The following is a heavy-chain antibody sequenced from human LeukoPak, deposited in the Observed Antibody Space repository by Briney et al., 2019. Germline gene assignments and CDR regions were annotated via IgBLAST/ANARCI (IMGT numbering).Heavy chain of an antibody. CDR3: AKGWPVAWTGGPGVTFDY. J-gene: IGHJ4*02. CDR1: GFTFSSYP. V-gene: IGHV3-23*01. Sequence: PGGSLRLSCAASGFTFSSYPMICVRQAPGKGLEWVSAISAGGGSTYYADSVKGRFTISRDNSKNTLYLQMNSLRPEDTATQYCAKGWPVAWTGGPGVTFDYWGQGTLVTVYS. CDR2: ISAGGGST. D-gene: IGHD2-21*02.